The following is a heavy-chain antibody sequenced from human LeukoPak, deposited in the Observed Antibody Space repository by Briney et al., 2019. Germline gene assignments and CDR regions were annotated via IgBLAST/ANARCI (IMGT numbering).Heavy chain of an antibody. CDR1: GGSISSHY. Sequence: SETLSLTCTVSGGSISSHYWSWIRQPPGKGLEWIGYIYYSGSTNYTPSLKSRVTISVDTSKNQFSLKLSSVTAADTAVYYCARGSIGGVVPAAIFMSQYYFDYWGQGTLVTVSS. D-gene: IGHD2-2*01. CDR2: IYYSGST. J-gene: IGHJ4*02. CDR3: ARGSIGGVVPAAIFMSQYYFDY. V-gene: IGHV4-59*11.